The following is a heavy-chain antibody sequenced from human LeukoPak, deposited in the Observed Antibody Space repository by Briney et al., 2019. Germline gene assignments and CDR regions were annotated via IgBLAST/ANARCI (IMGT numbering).Heavy chain of an antibody. V-gene: IGHV3-53*01. J-gene: IGHJ6*02. CDR1: GFTVSSNY. CDR2: IYSGGST. D-gene: IGHD6-13*01. Sequence: GGSLRLSCAASGFTVSSNYMSWVRQAPGKGLEWVSVIYSGGSTYYADSVKGRLTISRDNSKNTLYLQMNSLRAEDTAVYYCARDGDSSSWGYYYYGMDVWGQGTTVTVSS. CDR3: ARDGDSSSWGYYYYGMDV.